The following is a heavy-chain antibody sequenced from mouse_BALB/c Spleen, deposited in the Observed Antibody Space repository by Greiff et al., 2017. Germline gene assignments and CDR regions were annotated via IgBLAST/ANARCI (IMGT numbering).Heavy chain of an antibody. CDR3: ASWMRSYAMDY. CDR2: IDPANGNT. V-gene: IGHV14-3*02. CDR1: GFNIKDTY. J-gene: IGHJ4*01. Sequence: EVQLQQSGAELVKPGASVKLSCTASGFNIKDTYMHWVKQRPEQGLEWIGRIDPANGNTKYDPKFQGKATITADTSSNTAYLQLSRLTSEDTAVYYCASWMRSYAMDYWGQGTSVTVSS.